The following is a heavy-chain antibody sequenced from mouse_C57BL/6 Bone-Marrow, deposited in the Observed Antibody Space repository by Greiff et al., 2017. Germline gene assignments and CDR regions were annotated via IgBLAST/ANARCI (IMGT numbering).Heavy chain of an antibody. Sequence: EVQGVESGGDLVKPGGSLKLSCAASGFTFSSYGMSWVRQTPDTRLEWVATISSGGSYTYYPDSVKGRFTISRDNAKHTLYLQMSSLKSEDTAMYYCARHAHRHYYGSRHWDFDVWGTGTTVTVSS. CDR1: GFTFSSYG. D-gene: IGHD1-1*01. CDR2: ISSGGSYT. V-gene: IGHV5-6*01. J-gene: IGHJ1*03. CDR3: ARHAHRHYYGSRHWDFDV.